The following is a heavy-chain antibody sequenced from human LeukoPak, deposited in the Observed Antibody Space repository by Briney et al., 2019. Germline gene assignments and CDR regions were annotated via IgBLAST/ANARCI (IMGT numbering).Heavy chain of an antibody. CDR2: ISPYNGET. V-gene: IGHV1-18*01. CDR1: GYIFPSYG. J-gene: IGHJ4*02. CDR3: VRDNLPVGSPENYFDS. D-gene: IGHD1-26*01. Sequence: ASVKVSCKGSGYIFPSYGLAWVRQPPGQGLEWMRWISPYNGETKYAQNFQDRLTLTTDTSTSTAYMELRSLRSDDTAVYYCVRDNLPVGSPENYFDSWGQGTLVTVSS.